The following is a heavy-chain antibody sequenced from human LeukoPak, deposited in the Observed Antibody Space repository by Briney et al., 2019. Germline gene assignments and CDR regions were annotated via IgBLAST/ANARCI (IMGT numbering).Heavy chain of an antibody. CDR1: GGSFSGYY. Sequence: SEALSLTCAVYGGSFSGYYWSWIRQPPGKGLEWIGEINHSGSTNYNPYLKSRVTISVDTSKTQFTLKLSSVTAADTAVYYCARGGLLGVVVAATNPGIDYWGQGTLVTVAS. CDR3: ARGGLLGVVVAATNPGIDY. CDR2: INHSGST. J-gene: IGHJ4*02. V-gene: IGHV4-34*01. D-gene: IGHD2-15*01.